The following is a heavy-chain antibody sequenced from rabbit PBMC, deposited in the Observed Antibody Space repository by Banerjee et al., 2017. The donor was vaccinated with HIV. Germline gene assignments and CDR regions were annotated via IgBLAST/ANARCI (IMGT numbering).Heavy chain of an antibody. Sequence: QSLEESGGDLVKPGASLTLTCTASGFSFSSGYDMCWVRQAPGKGLEWIACIDDGTSDSTYYASWAKGRFTISKTSSTTVTLQMTSLTAADTATYFCARDLAGVIGWNFNLWGQGTLVTVS. J-gene: IGHJ4*01. CDR1: GFSFSSGYD. CDR2: IDDGTSDST. D-gene: IGHD4-1*01. V-gene: IGHV1S40*01. CDR3: ARDLAGVIGWNFNL.